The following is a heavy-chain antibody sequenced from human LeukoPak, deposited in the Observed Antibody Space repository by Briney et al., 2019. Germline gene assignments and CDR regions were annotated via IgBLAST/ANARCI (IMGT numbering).Heavy chain of an antibody. CDR3: ARDLKGVSYYYYYMDV. CDR1: GYTFTSYG. J-gene: IGHJ6*03. D-gene: IGHD3-16*01. V-gene: IGHV1-18*01. CDR2: ISAYNGDT. Sequence: ASVKVSCKASGYTFTSYGISWVRQAPGQGLDWMGWISAYNGDTNYAQKLQERVTTTTDTTTSTAYMELRSLRSDDTAVYYCARDLKGVSYYYYYMDVWGKGTTVTVSS.